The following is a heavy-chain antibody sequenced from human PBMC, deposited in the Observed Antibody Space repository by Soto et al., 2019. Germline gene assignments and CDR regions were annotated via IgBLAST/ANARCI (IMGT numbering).Heavy chain of an antibody. CDR1: GYTFSSYY. CDR2: IKPRDGST. V-gene: IGHV1-46*03. CDR3: ARRSYPEYYYYMDV. Sequence: ASVKVSCKASGYTFSSYYTHWVRQAPGQGLEWMGIIKPRDGSTSYAQKFQGRVTMTRDTSTSTVYMELSSLRSEDTAVYYCARRSYPEYYYYMDVWGKGTTVTVPS. D-gene: IGHD6-6*01. J-gene: IGHJ6*03.